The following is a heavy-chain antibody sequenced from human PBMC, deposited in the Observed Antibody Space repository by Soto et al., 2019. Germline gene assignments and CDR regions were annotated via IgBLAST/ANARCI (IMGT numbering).Heavy chain of an antibody. J-gene: IGHJ4*02. CDR3: ARRQGGYRRYFDY. Sequence: GESLKISCKGSGYNFPTYWIGWVRQMPGKGLECMGIIYPSDSDTRYSPSFQGQVTISADKSISTAYLQWSSLKASDTAMYYCARRQGGYRRYFDYWGPGTLVTGSS. CDR2: IYPSDSDT. CDR1: GYNFPTYW. D-gene: IGHD1-26*01. V-gene: IGHV5-51*01.